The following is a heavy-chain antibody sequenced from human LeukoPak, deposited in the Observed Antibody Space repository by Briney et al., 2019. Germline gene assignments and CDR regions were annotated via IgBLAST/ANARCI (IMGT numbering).Heavy chain of an antibody. Sequence: GESLKISCKGSGYSFTSYWIGWVRQMPGKGLEWMGIIHPGDSDTRYSPSFQGQVTISADKSITTAYLQWRSLKASDTAMYYCARLSDAAGVDYWGQGTLVTVSS. CDR2: IHPGDSDT. V-gene: IGHV5-51*01. CDR1: GYSFTSYW. D-gene: IGHD6-13*01. CDR3: ARLSDAAGVDY. J-gene: IGHJ4*02.